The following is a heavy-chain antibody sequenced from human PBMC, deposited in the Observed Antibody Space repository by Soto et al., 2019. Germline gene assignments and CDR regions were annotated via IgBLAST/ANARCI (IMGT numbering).Heavy chain of an antibody. CDR3: ARDASTWSRSNNWFEP. CDR1: GGTFSSDS. CDR2: IIPIFGTA. Sequence: QVQLVQSGAEVKKPGSSVKVSCKASGGTFSSDSINWVRQAPGQGLEWMGGIIPIFGTANYAQKFQGRVTISADESASTVYMELSSLRSEDTALYYCARDASTWSRSNNWFEPWGQGTLVTVSS. J-gene: IGHJ5*02. D-gene: IGHD2-15*01. V-gene: IGHV1-69*01.